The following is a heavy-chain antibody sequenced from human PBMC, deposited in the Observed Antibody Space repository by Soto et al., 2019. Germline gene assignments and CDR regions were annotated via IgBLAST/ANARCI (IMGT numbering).Heavy chain of an antibody. V-gene: IGHV3-49*03. J-gene: IGHJ4*02. CDR1: GFTFGDYA. CDR3: TRDLSYGDTTPASFDY. Sequence: GGSLRLSCTASGFTFGDYAMSWFRQAPGKGLEWVGFIRSKAYGGTTEYAASVKGRFTISRDDSKSIAYLQMNSLKTEDTAVYYCTRDLSYGDTTPASFDYWGQGTLVTVSS. D-gene: IGHD4-17*01. CDR2: IRSKAYGGTT.